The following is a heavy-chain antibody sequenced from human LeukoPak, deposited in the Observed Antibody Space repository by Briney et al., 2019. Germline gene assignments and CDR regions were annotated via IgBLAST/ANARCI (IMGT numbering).Heavy chain of an antibody. CDR1: GFTFSSYG. CDR2: IRYDGSNK. D-gene: IGHD6-19*01. Sequence: GGSLRLSCAASGFTFSSYGMHWVRQAPGKGLEWVAFIRYDGSNKYYADSVKGRFTISRDNSKNTLYLQMNSLRAEDTAVYYCARDHSSGWDNWFDPWGQGTLVTVSS. CDR3: ARDHSSGWDNWFDP. J-gene: IGHJ5*02. V-gene: IGHV3-30*02.